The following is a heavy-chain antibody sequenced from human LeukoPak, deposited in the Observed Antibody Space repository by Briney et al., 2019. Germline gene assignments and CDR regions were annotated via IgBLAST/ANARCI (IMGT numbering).Heavy chain of an antibody. D-gene: IGHD4-23*01. CDR2: INSDGSST. Sequence: GGSLRLSCAASGFTSSSYWMHWVRQAPGKGLVWVSRINSDGSSTSYADSVKGRFTISRDNAKNTLYLQMNSLRAEDTAVYYCARDHTVVNDYYFDYWGQGTLVTVSS. J-gene: IGHJ4*02. CDR1: GFTSSSYW. V-gene: IGHV3-74*01. CDR3: ARDHTVVNDYYFDY.